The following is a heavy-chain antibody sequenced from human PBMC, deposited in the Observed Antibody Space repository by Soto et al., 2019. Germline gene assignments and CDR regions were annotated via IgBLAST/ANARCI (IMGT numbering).Heavy chain of an antibody. CDR2: IGAAGDT. V-gene: IGHV3-13*01. CDR1: GFTFSRYD. Sequence: EVQLVESGGGLVQPGGSLRLSCAASGFTFSRYDMHLVRQVTGKGLEWVSAIGAAGDTYYPGSVKGRFTISRENAKNSLYLQMNSLSAGDTAVYYCARVGLSDCSGGSCYSYDYCGQGTLVTVSS. J-gene: IGHJ4*02. D-gene: IGHD2-15*01. CDR3: ARVGLSDCSGGSCYSYDY.